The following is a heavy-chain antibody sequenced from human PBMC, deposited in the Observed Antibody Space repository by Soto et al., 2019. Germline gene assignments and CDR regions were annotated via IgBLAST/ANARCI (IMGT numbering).Heavy chain of an antibody. CDR1: GFTFSDSG. Sequence: QVQLVESGGGVVQPGGSLRLSCATSGFTFSDSGMHWVRQAPGKGLEWVAVIWSDGSDKSYADSVEGRFTISRYNSKNTLYLRMNSRGAQESAVVYGAKRNRVRSCSGGGGRFDSWGQGTLVTVSS. J-gene: IGHJ4*02. CDR2: IWSDGSDK. V-gene: IGHV3-33*06. D-gene: IGHD6-13*01. CDR3: AKRNRVRSCSGGGGRFDS.